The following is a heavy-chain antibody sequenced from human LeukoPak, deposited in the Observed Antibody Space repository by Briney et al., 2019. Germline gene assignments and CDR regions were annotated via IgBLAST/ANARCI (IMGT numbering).Heavy chain of an antibody. CDR1: GFTFSSYS. Sequence: GGSLRLSCAASGFTFSSYSMNWVRQAPGKGLEWVSSISSSSSYIYYADSVKGRFTISRDNAKNSLYLQMNSLRAEDTAVYYCARDPINTFYGSGSSDYWGQGTLVTVSS. J-gene: IGHJ4*02. CDR3: ARDPINTFYGSGSSDY. CDR2: ISSSSSYI. D-gene: IGHD3-10*01. V-gene: IGHV3-21*01.